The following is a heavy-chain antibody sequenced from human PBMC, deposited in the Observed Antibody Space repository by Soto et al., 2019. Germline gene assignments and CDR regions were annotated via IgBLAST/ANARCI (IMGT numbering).Heavy chain of an antibody. CDR2: IWYDGSNK. V-gene: IGHV3-33*08. D-gene: IGHD3-3*01. CDR3: ARDGRLRDTIFGVAYRLHYYMDV. CDR1: GFTLSSYG. J-gene: IGHJ6*03. Sequence: PGGSLRLSCAASGFTLSSYGMHWVRQAPGKGLEWVAVIWYDGSNKYYADSVKGRFTISRDNSKNTLYLQMNSLRAEDTAVYYCARDGRLRDTIFGVAYRLHYYMDVWGKGTTVTVSS.